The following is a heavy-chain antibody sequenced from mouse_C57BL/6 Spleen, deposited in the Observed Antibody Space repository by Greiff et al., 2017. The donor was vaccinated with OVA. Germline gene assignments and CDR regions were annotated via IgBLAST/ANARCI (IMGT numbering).Heavy chain of an antibody. CDR1: GYTFTSYW. Sequence: VQLQQPGAELVKPGASVKLSCKASGYTFTSYWMQWVKQRPGQGLEWIGEIAPSDSYTNYNQKFKGKATLTVDTSSSTAYMQLSSLTSEDSAVYYGARGGYYLPYYFDYWGQGTTLTVSS. J-gene: IGHJ2*01. CDR3: ARGGYYLPYYFDY. V-gene: IGHV1-50*01. D-gene: IGHD2-1*01. CDR2: IAPSDSYT.